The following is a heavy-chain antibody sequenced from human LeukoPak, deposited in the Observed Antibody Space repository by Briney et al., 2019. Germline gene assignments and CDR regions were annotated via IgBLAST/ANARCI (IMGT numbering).Heavy chain of an antibody. CDR2: ISYDGSNK. CDR3: ASEAGYSSGWTEAFGY. D-gene: IGHD6-19*01. V-gene: IGHV3-30*04. J-gene: IGHJ4*02. Sequence: PGGSLRLSCAASGFTFSSYAMHWVRQAPGKGLEWVAVISYDGSNKYYADSVKGRFTISRDNSKNTLYLQMNSLRAEDTAVYYCASEAGYSSGWTEAFGYWGQGTLVTVSS. CDR1: GFTFSSYA.